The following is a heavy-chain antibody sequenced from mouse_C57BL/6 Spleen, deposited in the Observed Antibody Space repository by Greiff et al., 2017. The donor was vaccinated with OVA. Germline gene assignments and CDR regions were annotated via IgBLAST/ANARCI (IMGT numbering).Heavy chain of an antibody. V-gene: IGHV3-6*01. CDR2: ISYDGSN. D-gene: IGHD2-3*01. Sequence: ESGPGLVKPSQSLSLTCSVTGYSITSGYYWNWIRQFPGNKLEWMGYISYDGSNNYNPSLKNRISITRDTSKNQFFLKLNSVTTEDTATYYCARDGYSMFYAMDYWGQGTSVTVSS. J-gene: IGHJ4*01. CDR3: ARDGYSMFYAMDY. CDR1: GYSITSGYY.